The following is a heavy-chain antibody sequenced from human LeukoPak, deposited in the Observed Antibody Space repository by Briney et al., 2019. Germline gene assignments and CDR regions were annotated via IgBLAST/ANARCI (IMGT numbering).Heavy chain of an antibody. CDR1: GFTFSSYG. V-gene: IGHV3-33*01. J-gene: IGHJ6*02. CDR2: IWYDGSNK. Sequence: GGSLRLSCAASGFTFSSYGMHWVRQAPGKGLEWVAVIWYDGSNKYYADSVKGRFTISRDNSKNTLYLQMNSLRAEDTAVYCCARGGSYYYYGMDVWGQGTTVTVSS. CDR3: ARGGSYYYYGMDV.